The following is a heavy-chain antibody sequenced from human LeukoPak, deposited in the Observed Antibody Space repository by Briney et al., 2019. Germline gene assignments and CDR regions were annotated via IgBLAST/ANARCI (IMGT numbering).Heavy chain of an antibody. J-gene: IGHJ3*02. Sequence: PSETLSLTCTVSGGSISSYYWSWIRQPAGKGLEWIGRIYTSGSTNYNPSLKSRVTMSEDTSKNQFSLKLSSVTAADTAVYYCARVKYCSSTSCYTDDAFDIWGQGTMVTVSS. V-gene: IGHV4-4*07. CDR3: ARVKYCSSTSCYTDDAFDI. CDR1: GGSISSYY. CDR2: IYTSGST. D-gene: IGHD2-2*02.